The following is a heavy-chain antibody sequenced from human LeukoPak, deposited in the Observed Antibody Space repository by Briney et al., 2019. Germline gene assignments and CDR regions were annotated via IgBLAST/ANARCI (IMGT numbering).Heavy chain of an antibody. CDR1: GFTFSGSA. Sequence: GGSLRLSCAASGFTFSGSAMHLVRQASGKGLEWVGRIRSKANSYATAYAASVKGRFTISRDDSKNTAYLQMNSLKTEDTAVYYCTSLHDYGDYWGQGTLVTVSS. V-gene: IGHV3-73*01. CDR3: TSLHDYGDY. CDR2: IRSKANSYAT. J-gene: IGHJ4*02.